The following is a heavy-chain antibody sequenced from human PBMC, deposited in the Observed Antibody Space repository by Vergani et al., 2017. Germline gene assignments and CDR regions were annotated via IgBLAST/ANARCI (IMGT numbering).Heavy chain of an antibody. D-gene: IGHD3-22*01. J-gene: IGHJ5*02. CDR3: ARCFRDEGMIYGGTVENWFDP. CDR1: GGSITYGAFY. Sequence: QLQRQESGPGLVKPSETLSLTCTVSGGSITYGAFYWGWIRQSPGKGLEWIGSIYYSENKFYNPSLESRVTLSIDTTKNQFSLKLKSVTAADTAVYYCARCFRDEGMIYGGTVENWFDPWGQGTLVTVSS. CDR2: IYYSENK. V-gene: IGHV4-39*01.